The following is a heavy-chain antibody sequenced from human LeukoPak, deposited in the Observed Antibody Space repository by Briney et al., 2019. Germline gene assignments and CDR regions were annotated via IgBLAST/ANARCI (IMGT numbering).Heavy chain of an antibody. CDR3: ARDIGNDLSTGDGIWFDP. CDR1: AYTFTSYA. J-gene: IGHJ5*02. V-gene: IGHV1-18*01. Sequence: AVKVSRKCSAYTFTSYAFTWLRQPPAQGPERVGCICTYNGNTNYAQKFQGRLTMTTDTSTSTAYMELRSLRSDDTAVYDCARDIGNDLSTGDGIWFDPWGQGTLVTVSS. CDR2: ICTYNGNT. D-gene: IGHD7-27*01.